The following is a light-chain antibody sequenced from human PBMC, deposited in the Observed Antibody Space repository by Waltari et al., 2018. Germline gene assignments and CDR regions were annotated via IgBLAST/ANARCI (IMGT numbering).Light chain of an antibody. Sequence: EIVKTQSPATLSVSPGERATLSCRASQSVSSNLAWYQQKPGQAPRLLIYNTSSRATGIPARFSGSGSGTEFTLTINSLQSEDFAVYYCQQYNNWPPLTFGGGTKVEIK. CDR3: QQYNNWPPLT. J-gene: IGKJ4*01. CDR2: NTS. V-gene: IGKV3-15*01. CDR1: QSVSSN.